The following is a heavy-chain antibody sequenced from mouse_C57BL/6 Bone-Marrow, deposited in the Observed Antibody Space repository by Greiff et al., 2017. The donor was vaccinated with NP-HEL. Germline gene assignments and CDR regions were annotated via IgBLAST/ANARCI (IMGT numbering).Heavy chain of an antibody. CDR2: INPDNGGT. J-gene: IGHJ1*03. CDR3: ARTVRSSPWYFDV. V-gene: IGHV1-18*01. D-gene: IGHD1-1*01. Sequence: EVQLQQSGPELVKPGASVKIPCKASGYTFTDYNMDWVKQSHGKSLEWIGDINPDNGGTIYNQKFKGKATLTVDKSSSTAYMELRSLTSEDTAVYYCARTVRSSPWYFDVWGTGTTVTVSS. CDR1: GYTFTDYN.